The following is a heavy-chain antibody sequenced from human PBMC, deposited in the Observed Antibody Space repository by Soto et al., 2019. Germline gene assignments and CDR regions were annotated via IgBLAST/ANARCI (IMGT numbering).Heavy chain of an antibody. CDR1: GYTFTSYA. J-gene: IGHJ4*02. D-gene: IGHD6-13*01. Sequence: ASVKVSCKASGYTFTSYAMHWVRQAPGERLEWMGWINAGNGNTKYSQEFQGRVTITRDTTASTAYMELSSLRSEDTAVYYCARGYSSSWYSLAYSGQGTPVTVSS. CDR2: INAGNGNT. V-gene: IGHV1-3*01. CDR3: ARGYSSSWYSLAY.